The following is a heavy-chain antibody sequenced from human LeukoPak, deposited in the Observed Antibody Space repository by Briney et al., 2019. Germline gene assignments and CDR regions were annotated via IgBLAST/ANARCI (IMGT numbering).Heavy chain of an antibody. V-gene: IGHV3-11*04. CDR1: GFTFSDYY. CDR2: IRGSGTTI. D-gene: IGHD3-10*01. CDR3: TREDYYYASGY. Sequence: QPGGSLRLSCAASGFTFSDYYMSWVRQAPGKGLEWVSYIRGSGTTIYYADSVRGRFTISRDNAKNSLFLQMNSLRAEDTAIYYCTREDYYYASGYWGQGTLVTVSS. J-gene: IGHJ4*02.